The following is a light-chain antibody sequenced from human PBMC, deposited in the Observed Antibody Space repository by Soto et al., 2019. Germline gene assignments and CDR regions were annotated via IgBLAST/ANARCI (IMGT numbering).Light chain of an antibody. V-gene: IGLV2-23*02. Sequence: QSALTQPASVSGSPGQSITISCTGTSSDVGNYNLVSWFQQYPGKAPQLMIYEVNKRPSGVSNRFSGSNSGNTASLTISGLQVEDESDYFCCSFAGSPDVCGTGTKVTVL. CDR2: EVN. J-gene: IGLJ1*01. CDR1: SSDVGNYNL. CDR3: CSFAGSPDV.